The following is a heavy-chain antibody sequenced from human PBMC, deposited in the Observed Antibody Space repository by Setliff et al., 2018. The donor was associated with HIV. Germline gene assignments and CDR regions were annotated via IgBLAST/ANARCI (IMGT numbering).Heavy chain of an antibody. CDR2: IYSGGST. V-gene: IGHV3-53*01. CDR1: GFTVSSSY. Sequence: GGSLRLSCAASGFTVSSSYMTWVRQAPGKGLEWVSIIYSGGSTYYADSVKGRFTISRDNSKNTLYLQMNSLRAEDTAVYYCAKDLVYYDSSGDLDYWGQGTLVTVSS. D-gene: IGHD3-22*01. CDR3: AKDLVYYDSSGDLDY. J-gene: IGHJ4*02.